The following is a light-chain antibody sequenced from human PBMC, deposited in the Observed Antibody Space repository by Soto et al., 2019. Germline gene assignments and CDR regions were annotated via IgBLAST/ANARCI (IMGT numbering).Light chain of an antibody. CDR1: QTVNKNY. Sequence: EIVLTQPPGPLSVSPGDRVTLSCRASQTVNKNYLAWYQQKPGQAPRLLIYGASTSATGTPARFSGSGSGTHFTLTVSRRETEDFAVYYCQQYGGSAPWTFGPGTKVDMK. J-gene: IGKJ1*01. CDR2: GAS. CDR3: QQYGGSAPWT. V-gene: IGKV3-20*01.